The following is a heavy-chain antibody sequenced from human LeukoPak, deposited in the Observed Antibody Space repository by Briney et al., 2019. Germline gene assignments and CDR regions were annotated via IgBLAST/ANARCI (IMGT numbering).Heavy chain of an antibody. Sequence: PGGSLRLSCSASGFIFSSYAMHWVREASGKGLEYVSGISSNGGSTYYADSVRGRFTISRDNSKNTLYLRMSSLRGEDTAVYYCVKGYCSSTSCYAFDYWGQGTLVTVSS. CDR2: ISSNGGST. CDR1: GFIFSSYA. CDR3: VKGYCSSTSCYAFDY. V-gene: IGHV3-64D*09. J-gene: IGHJ4*02. D-gene: IGHD2-2*01.